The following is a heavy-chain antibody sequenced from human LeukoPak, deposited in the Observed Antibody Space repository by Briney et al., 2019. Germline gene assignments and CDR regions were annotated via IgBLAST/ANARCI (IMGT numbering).Heavy chain of an antibody. CDR2: ISYSGSTT. CDR3: ARAGPPAFDP. J-gene: IGHJ5*02. V-gene: IGHV3-48*03. CDR1: GFTFTNFE. Sequence: GSLRLSCAASGFTFTNFEMNWVRQAPGEGLEWVSYISYSGSTTSYADSVKGRFTISRDNAKNSLYLQMNSLRAEDTAVYYCARAGPPAFDPWGQGTLVTVSS.